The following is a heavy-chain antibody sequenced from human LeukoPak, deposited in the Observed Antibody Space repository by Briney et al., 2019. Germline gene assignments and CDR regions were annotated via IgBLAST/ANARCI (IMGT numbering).Heavy chain of an antibody. D-gene: IGHD1-26*01. Sequence: GGSLRLSCAASGLTFSRYWMSWVRQAPGKGLEWVANIKQDGSEKYYVDSVKGRFTISRDNAKKSLYLQMSNLRAEDTAVYYCVRGATPGDYWGQGTLVTVSS. CDR1: GLTFSRYW. J-gene: IGHJ4*02. V-gene: IGHV3-7*04. CDR2: IKQDGSEK. CDR3: VRGATPGDY.